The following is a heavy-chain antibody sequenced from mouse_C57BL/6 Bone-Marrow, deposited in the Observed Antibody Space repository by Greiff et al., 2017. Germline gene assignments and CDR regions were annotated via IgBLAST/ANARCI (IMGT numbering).Heavy chain of an antibody. CDR1: GYTFTSYW. V-gene: IGHV1-64*01. CDR2: IHPNSGST. D-gene: IGHD2-12*01. CDR3: TRRSLRFDY. Sequence: VQLQQSGAELVKPGASVKLSCKASGYTFTSYWMHWVKQRPGQGLEWIGMIHPNSGSTNYNEKFKSKATLTVDKSSSTAYMQLSSLTSEDSAVYCGTRRSLRFDYWGQGTTLTVSS. J-gene: IGHJ2*01.